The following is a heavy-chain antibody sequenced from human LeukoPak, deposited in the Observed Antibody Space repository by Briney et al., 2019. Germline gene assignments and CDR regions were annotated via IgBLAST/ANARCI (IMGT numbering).Heavy chain of an antibody. Sequence: ASVKVSFTASGYTFTIYGISWVRQAPGQGLEWMGWISAYNGNTNYAQKLQGRVTMTTDTSTSTAYMELRSLRSDDTAVYYCARTGMRSDMLFYYYYGMDVWGQGTTVTVSS. J-gene: IGHJ6*02. CDR2: ISAYNGNT. CDR3: ARTGMRSDMLFYYYYGMDV. V-gene: IGHV1-18*01. D-gene: IGHD2-21*01. CDR1: GYTFTIYG.